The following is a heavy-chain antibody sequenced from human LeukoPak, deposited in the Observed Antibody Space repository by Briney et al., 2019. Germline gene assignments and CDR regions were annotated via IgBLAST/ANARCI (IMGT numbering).Heavy chain of an antibody. CDR2: INGDGSST. V-gene: IGHV3-74*01. CDR1: GFTFSSYV. D-gene: IGHD2-15*01. Sequence: GGSLRLSCAASGFTFSSYVMSWVRQAPGKGLVWVSCINGDGSSTKYADSVKGRFTISRDNAKNTLYLQVNSLRAEDTAVYYCAQGGSPGALDYWGRGTLVTVSS. J-gene: IGHJ4*02. CDR3: AQGGSPGALDY.